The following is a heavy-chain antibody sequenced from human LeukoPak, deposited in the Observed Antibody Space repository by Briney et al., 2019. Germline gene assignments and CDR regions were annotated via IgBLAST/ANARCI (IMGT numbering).Heavy chain of an antibody. CDR3: VRVEDYYGSGTYV. V-gene: IGHV3-7*01. D-gene: IGHD3-10*01. CDR2: IKQDGGER. CDR1: GFTVSNYW. Sequence: GGSLRLSCAASGFTVSNYWMTWVRQAPGKGLEWVANIKQDGGERYYVDSVKGRFTISSDKAKNSLYLQMNSLRVEETAVYYCVRVEDYYGSGTYVWGQGTLVTVSS. J-gene: IGHJ4*02.